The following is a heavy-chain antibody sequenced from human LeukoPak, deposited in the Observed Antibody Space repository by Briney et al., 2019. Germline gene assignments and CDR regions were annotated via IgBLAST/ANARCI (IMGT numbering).Heavy chain of an antibody. Sequence: GDSLKISCQGSGYSFTNYWIVWVRQMPGQGLEYMGIIHPGDSNTKYSPSFEGQVIISVDKSISTAYLQWSSLKASDSAIYYCARRRGDTVAGPDYWGQGTLVTVSS. CDR3: ARRRGDTVAGPDY. D-gene: IGHD6-19*01. V-gene: IGHV5-51*01. J-gene: IGHJ4*02. CDR2: IHPGDSNT. CDR1: GYSFTNYW.